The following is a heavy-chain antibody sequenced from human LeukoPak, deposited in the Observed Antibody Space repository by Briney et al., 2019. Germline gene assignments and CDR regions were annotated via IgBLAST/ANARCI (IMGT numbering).Heavy chain of an antibody. CDR1: GFTFSSYA. CDR2: ISDSGDYT. CDR3: AKDTSIGKYCTNGVCSPFDY. D-gene: IGHD2-8*01. J-gene: IGHJ4*02. V-gene: IGHV3-23*01. Sequence: PGGSLRLSCAGSGFTFSSYAMSWVRQAPGQGLEWVSVISDSGDYTSYADSVRGRFTNSRDNSRNTLYLQMISLRPEDTAVYYCAKDTSIGKYCTNGVCSPFDYWGQGTLVTVSS.